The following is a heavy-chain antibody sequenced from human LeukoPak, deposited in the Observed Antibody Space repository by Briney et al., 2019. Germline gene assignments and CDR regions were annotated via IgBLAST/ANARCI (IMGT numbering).Heavy chain of an antibody. CDR2: ISGSGGST. Sequence: GGSLRLSCAASGFTFSSYAMSWVRQAPGKGLEWVSAISGSGGSTYYADSVKGRFTISRDNSKNTLYLQMNSLRAVDTAVYYCAKRDVTGSFYYYYMDVWGKGTTVTVSS. J-gene: IGHJ6*03. CDR3: AKRDVTGSFYYYYMDV. D-gene: IGHD3-10*01. CDR1: GFTFSSYA. V-gene: IGHV3-23*01.